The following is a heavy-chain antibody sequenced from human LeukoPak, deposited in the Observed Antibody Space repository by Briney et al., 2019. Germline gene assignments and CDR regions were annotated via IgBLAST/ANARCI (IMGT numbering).Heavy chain of an antibody. CDR3: AKVSFGTGIYGGFDS. CDR1: GFTFSSYG. J-gene: IGHJ5*01. CDR2: IKAGGSHS. D-gene: IGHD2-8*02. Sequence: GGSLRLSCAASGFTFSSYGMHWVRQAPGKGLEWVGGIKAGGSHSYYADSVNGRFTSSRDNSKNNLYLRMNSLTVEDTAIYFCAKVSFGTGIYGGFDSWGQGAHVTVSS. V-gene: IGHV3-NL1*01.